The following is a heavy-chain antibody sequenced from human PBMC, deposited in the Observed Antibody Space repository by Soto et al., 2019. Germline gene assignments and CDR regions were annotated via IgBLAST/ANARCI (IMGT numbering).Heavy chain of an antibody. CDR1: GGSMNSYY. D-gene: IGHD2-21*01. CDR3: ARYSPPKKSFDSNPGWLDP. Sequence: QVQLQESGPGLVLPSETLSLTCTVSGGSMNSYYWTWVRQPPGKGLAWIGYVYDSGTSKYNASLERRITMSLDKSRNQFSLSLSYVTAADSAVYFCARYSPPKKSFDSNPGWLDPWGQGTLVAVSS. J-gene: IGHJ5*02. V-gene: IGHV4-59*01. CDR2: VYDSGTS.